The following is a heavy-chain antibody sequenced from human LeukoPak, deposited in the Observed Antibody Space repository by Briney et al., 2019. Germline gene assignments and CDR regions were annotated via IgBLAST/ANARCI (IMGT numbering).Heavy chain of an antibody. Sequence: SVKVSCKASAGTFSSYAISWVRQAPGQGLEWMGGIIPIFGTANYAQKFQGRVTITADESTSTAYMELSSLRSEDTAVYYCARGAYSGNHFDYWGQGTLVTVSS. V-gene: IGHV1-69*13. CDR1: AGTFSSYA. D-gene: IGHD1-26*01. J-gene: IGHJ4*02. CDR2: IIPIFGTA. CDR3: ARGAYSGNHFDY.